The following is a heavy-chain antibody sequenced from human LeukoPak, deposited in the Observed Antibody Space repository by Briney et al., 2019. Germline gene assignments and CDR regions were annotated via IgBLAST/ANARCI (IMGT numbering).Heavy chain of an antibody. CDR2: ISSGSDTI. CDR1: GFTFSNYG. V-gene: IGHV3-48*02. Sequence: GGSLRLSCAASGFTFSNYGMSWVRQAPGKGLEWVSYISSGSDTIYYADSVKGRFTISRDNAKNSLYLQMNSLRDKDTAVYYCARMFDEIWGRGTLVTVSS. J-gene: IGHJ4*02. D-gene: IGHD3-10*02. CDR3: ARMFDEI.